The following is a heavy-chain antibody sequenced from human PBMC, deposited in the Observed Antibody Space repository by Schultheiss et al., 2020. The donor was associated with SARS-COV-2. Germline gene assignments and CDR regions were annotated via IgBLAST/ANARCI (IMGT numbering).Heavy chain of an antibody. CDR2: IDWDDDK. CDR1: GFSLSTSGMC. CDR3: ARGGDGADNYYYYGMDV. V-gene: IGHV2-70*11. D-gene: IGHD3-16*01. J-gene: IGHJ6*02. Sequence: SGPTLVKPTQTLTLTCTFSGFSLSTSGMCVSWIRQPPGKALEWLARIDWDDDKYYSTSLKTRLTISKDTSKNQVVLTMTNMDPVDTATYYCARGGDGADNYYYYGMDVWGQGTTVTVSS.